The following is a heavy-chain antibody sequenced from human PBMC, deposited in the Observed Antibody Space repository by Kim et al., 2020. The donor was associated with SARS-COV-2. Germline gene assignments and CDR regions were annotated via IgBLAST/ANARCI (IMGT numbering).Heavy chain of an antibody. V-gene: IGHV4-39*01. CDR1: GGSIRSSSYY. CDR2: IYYSGST. CDR3: ARETLVRGARYYFDY. D-gene: IGHD3-10*01. J-gene: IGHJ4*02. Sequence: SETLSLTCTVSGGSIRSSSYYSGWIRQPPGKGLEWIGSIYYSGSTYYNPSLMSRLTISVDTSKNQFSLKLSSVTAADTAVYYCARETLVRGARYYFDYWGQGTLVTVSS.